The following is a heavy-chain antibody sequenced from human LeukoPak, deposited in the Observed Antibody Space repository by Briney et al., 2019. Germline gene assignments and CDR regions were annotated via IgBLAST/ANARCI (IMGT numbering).Heavy chain of an antibody. CDR3: ARVRGYVWGSYRSKPDAFGI. V-gene: IGHV4-39*07. J-gene: IGHJ3*02. CDR2: IYYSGST. Sequence: TSETLSLTCTVSGGSISSNTYYWGWIRQPPGKGLEWIGSIYYSGSTYYNPSLKSRVTISVDTSKNQFSLKLSSVTAADTAVYYCARVRGYVWGSYRSKPDAFGIWGQGTMATVSS. D-gene: IGHD3-16*02. CDR1: GGSISSNTYY.